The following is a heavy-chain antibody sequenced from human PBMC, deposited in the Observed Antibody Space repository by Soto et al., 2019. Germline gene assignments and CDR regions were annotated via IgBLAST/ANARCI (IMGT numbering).Heavy chain of an antibody. J-gene: IGHJ4*02. CDR3: ARDPWAAAE. CDR2: IYSGGST. D-gene: IGHD3-16*01. CDR1: GFTVSTKY. V-gene: IGHV3-66*01. Sequence: GGSLRLSCAASGFTVSTKYMSWVRQAPGKGLEWASVIYSGGSTFYADSVRGRFTISRDNSKNTVNLQMNSLRAEDTAVYYCARDPWAAAEWGQGTLVTLPP.